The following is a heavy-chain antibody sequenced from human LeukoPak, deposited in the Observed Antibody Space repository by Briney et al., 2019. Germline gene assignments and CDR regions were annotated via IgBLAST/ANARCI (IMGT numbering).Heavy chain of an antibody. CDR2: ISSSSSYI. CDR3: ARGVPYDSWSGPHYSDY. V-gene: IGHV3-21*01. Sequence: GGSLRLSCAASGFTFSSYSMNWVRQAPGKGLEWVSSISSSSSYIYYADSVKGRFTISRDSAKNSLYLQMNSLRAEDTAVYYCARGVPYDSWSGPHYSDYWGQGTLVTVSS. D-gene: IGHD3-3*01. CDR1: GFTFSSYS. J-gene: IGHJ4*02.